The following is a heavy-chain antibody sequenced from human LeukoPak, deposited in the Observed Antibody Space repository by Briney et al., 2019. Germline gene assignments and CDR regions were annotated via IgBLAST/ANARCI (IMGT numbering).Heavy chain of an antibody. V-gene: IGHV3-7*01. Sequence: GGSLRLSCAASGFTFSSYWMSWVRQAPGKGLEWVANIKQDGSEKYYVDSVKGRFTISRDSAKNSLYLQMNSLRAEDTAVYYCARDFTAGGWGNAFDIWGQGTMVTVSS. D-gene: IGHD6-19*01. CDR2: IKQDGSEK. CDR1: GFTFSSYW. J-gene: IGHJ3*02. CDR3: ARDFTAGGWGNAFDI.